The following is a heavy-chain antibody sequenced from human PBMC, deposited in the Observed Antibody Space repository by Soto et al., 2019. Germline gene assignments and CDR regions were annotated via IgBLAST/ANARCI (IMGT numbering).Heavy chain of an antibody. CDR3: ARRQYSSSSSPFAY. CDR2: IIPILGIA. Sequence: SVKVSCRASGGTFSSYTISWVRQAPGQGLEWMGRIIPILGIANYAQKFQGRVTITADKSTSTAYMELSSLRSEDTAVYYCARRQYSSSSSPFAYWGQGTLVTVSS. V-gene: IGHV1-69*02. J-gene: IGHJ4*02. CDR1: GGTFSSYT. D-gene: IGHD6-6*01.